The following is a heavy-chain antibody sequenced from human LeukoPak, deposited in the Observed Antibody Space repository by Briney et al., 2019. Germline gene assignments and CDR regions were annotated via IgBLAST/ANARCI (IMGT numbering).Heavy chain of an antibody. Sequence: ASVKVSCKASGYTFTGYYMHWVRQAPGQGLEWMGWINPNSGGTNYAQKFQGRVTMTRDTSISTAYMELSRLRSDDTAVYYCARDPVLWFGELVYYYYGMDVWGQGTTVTVSS. J-gene: IGHJ6*02. D-gene: IGHD3-10*01. CDR1: GYTFTGYY. CDR3: ARDPVLWFGELVYYYYGMDV. V-gene: IGHV1-2*02. CDR2: INPNSGGT.